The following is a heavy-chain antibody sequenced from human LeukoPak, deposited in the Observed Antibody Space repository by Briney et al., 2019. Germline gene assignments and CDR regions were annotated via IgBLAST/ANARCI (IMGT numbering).Heavy chain of an antibody. CDR1: GFIFSNYG. Sequence: GGCLRLSCAASGFIFSNYGMHWVRQVPGKGLEWVALIWYDGSNKYYADSVKGRFIISRDNSKDTLYLQMNSLRAEDTAVYYCARGYCSCRSCYPGYFDYWGKGTLVTVSS. J-gene: IGHJ4*02. V-gene: IGHV3-33*08. D-gene: IGHD2-15*01. CDR2: IWYDGSNK. CDR3: ARGYCSCRSCYPGYFDY.